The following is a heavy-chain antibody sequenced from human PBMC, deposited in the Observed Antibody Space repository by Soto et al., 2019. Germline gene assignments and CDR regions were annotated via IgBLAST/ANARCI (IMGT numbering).Heavy chain of an antibody. CDR1: GGSISSYY. J-gene: IGHJ4*02. CDR3: ARDYGDYFDY. V-gene: IGHV4-59*01. CDR2: IYYSGST. Sequence: QLQLQESGPGLVKPSETLSLTCTVSGGSISSYYWSWIRQPPGKGLEWIGYIYYSGSTNYNPSLKSRVTISVDTSKNQFSLKLSSVTAVDTAVYYCARDYGDYFDYWGQGTLVTVSS. D-gene: IGHD4-17*01.